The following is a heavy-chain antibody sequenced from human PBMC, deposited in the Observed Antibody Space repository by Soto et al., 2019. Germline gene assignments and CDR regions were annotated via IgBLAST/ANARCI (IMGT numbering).Heavy chain of an antibody. CDR1: GGSFSGYY. J-gene: IGHJ4*02. CDR3: ARRSSSWYTY. V-gene: IGHV4-34*01. Sequence: SETLSLTCAVYGGSFSGYYWSWIRQPPGKGLEWIGEINHSGSTNYNPSLKSRVTISVDTSKNQFSLKLSSVTAADTAVYYCARRSSSWYTYWGQGTLVTVS. CDR2: INHSGST. D-gene: IGHD6-13*01.